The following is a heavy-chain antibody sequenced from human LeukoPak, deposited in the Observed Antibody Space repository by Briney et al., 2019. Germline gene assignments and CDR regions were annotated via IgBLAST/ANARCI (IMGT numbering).Heavy chain of an antibody. D-gene: IGHD3-22*01. J-gene: IGHJ4*02. CDR3: ARGLKYYFDSSAYYSGEGFDY. V-gene: IGHV3-20*04. CDR2: INWNGDST. Sequence: GGSLRLSCAASGFTFDDYGMSWVRQAPGKGLEWVSGINWNGDSTNYADSVKGRFTISRDNAKNSLYLQMNSLRAEDTALYYYARGLKYYFDSSAYYSGEGFDYWGQGTLVTVSS. CDR1: GFTFDDYG.